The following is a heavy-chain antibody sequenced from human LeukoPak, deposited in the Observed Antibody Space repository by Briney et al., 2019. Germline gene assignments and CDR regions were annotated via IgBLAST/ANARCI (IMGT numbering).Heavy chain of an antibody. Sequence: PGGSLRLSCAASDFTFSNYWMSWVRQAPGKGLEWVGNLKQDGSEIYYLDSVKGRFTISRDNAKKSLYLQMNSLRAEDTAVYYCARDYGGSSPFDYWGQGTLVTVSS. CDR3: ARDYGGSSPFDY. CDR2: LKQDGSEI. D-gene: IGHD4-23*01. V-gene: IGHV3-7*01. CDR1: DFTFSNYW. J-gene: IGHJ4*02.